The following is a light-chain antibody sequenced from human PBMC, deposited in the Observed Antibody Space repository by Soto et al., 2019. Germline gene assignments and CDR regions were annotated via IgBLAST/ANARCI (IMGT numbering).Light chain of an antibody. Sequence: QSVLTQPRSMSGSPAQSVTISCTGTSSDVGGYNYVSWYQQHPGKAPKLMIYDVSQRPSGVPDRFPGSKSGNTASLTISGLQAEDEADYYCCSYAGSYTWVFGGGTKLTVL. CDR3: CSYAGSYTWV. V-gene: IGLV2-11*01. CDR1: SSDVGGYNY. CDR2: DVS. J-gene: IGLJ2*01.